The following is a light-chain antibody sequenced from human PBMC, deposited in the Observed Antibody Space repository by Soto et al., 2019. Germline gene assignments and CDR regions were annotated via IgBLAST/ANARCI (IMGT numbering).Light chain of an antibody. CDR2: GAS. CDR1: QNVNTN. CDR3: QQYNDWPPFT. V-gene: IGKV3-15*01. J-gene: IGKJ3*01. Sequence: EIVMTQSPGTLSVSPGERATLFCRASQNVNTNLAWYQQRPGQAPRLLIYGASTRATGIPARFSGSGSGTEFTLIISGLRFEDLAVYYCQQYNDWPPFTFGPGTKVYIK.